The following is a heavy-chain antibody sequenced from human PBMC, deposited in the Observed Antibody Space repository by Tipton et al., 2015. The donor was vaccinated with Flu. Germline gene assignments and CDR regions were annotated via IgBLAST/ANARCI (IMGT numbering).Heavy chain of an antibody. CDR1: GFIFRNYG. D-gene: IGHD6-19*01. CDR2: IWYDGSNK. Sequence: SLRLSCAASGFIFRNYGMHWVRQAPGKGLEWVALIWYDGSNKYYADSVKGRFTVSRDNSKNTLYLQMNSLRAEDTAVYYCATVRGPDSSVWYSDYWGQGTLVTVSS. CDR3: ATVRGPDSSVWYSDY. J-gene: IGHJ4*02. V-gene: IGHV3-33*01.